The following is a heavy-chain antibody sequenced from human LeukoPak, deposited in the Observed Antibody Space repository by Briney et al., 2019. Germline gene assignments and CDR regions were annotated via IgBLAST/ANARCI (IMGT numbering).Heavy chain of an antibody. CDR3: ARGKAVAAHEYYYGMDV. CDR2: SEYSGTTS. CDR1: TFTFSSYS. V-gene: IGHV3-48*01. Sequence: GGSLRLSCATSTFTFSSYSMNWVRQAPGKGLEWVSYSEYSGTTSYYADSVKGRFTVSRDNAKNSLYLQMSSLRSEDTAVYYCARGKAVAAHEYYYGMDVWGQWTTVTVSS. J-gene: IGHJ6*02. D-gene: IGHD2-15*01.